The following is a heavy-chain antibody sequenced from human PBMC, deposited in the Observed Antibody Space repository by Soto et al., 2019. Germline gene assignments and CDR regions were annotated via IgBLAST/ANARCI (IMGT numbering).Heavy chain of an antibody. CDR2: ISAYNGNT. V-gene: IGHV1-18*04. CDR3: ARDLVLRFFDPYYYYYGMDV. J-gene: IGHJ6*02. CDR1: GYTFTSYG. D-gene: IGHD3-9*01. Sequence: GASVKVSCKASGYTFTSYGISWVRQAPGQGLGWMGWISAYNGNTNYAQKLQGRVTMTTDTSTSTAYMELRSLRSDDTAVYYCARDLVLRFFDPYYYYYGMDVWGQGTTVTVSS.